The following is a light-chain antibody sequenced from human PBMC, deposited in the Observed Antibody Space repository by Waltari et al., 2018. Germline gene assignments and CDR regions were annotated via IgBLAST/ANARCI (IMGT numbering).Light chain of an antibody. Sequence: QSALTQPASVSGSPGQSITISCTGTSSDVGGYDYVSWYQQPPGKAPKLMIYDVSNRPSGVSNRFSGSKSGNTASLTISGLQADDEADYYCGSYTSSITLVFGGGTKLTVL. CDR2: DVS. CDR3: GSYTSSITLV. CDR1: SSDVGGYDY. V-gene: IGLV2-14*03. J-gene: IGLJ2*01.